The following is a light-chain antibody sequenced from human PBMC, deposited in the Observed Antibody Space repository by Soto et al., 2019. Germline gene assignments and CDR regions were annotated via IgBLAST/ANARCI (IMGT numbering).Light chain of an antibody. CDR2: LGS. CDR1: QSLLHSNGYTY. Sequence: DIVMTQSPLSLPVTPGEAASISCRSSQSLLHSNGYTYLDWYLQKPGQSPQLLIYLGSNRASGVPDRFSGSGSGTDFTLKISRVEAEDAGVYYCMQALQSPRAFGQGTKVEIK. J-gene: IGKJ1*01. CDR3: MQALQSPRA. V-gene: IGKV2-28*01.